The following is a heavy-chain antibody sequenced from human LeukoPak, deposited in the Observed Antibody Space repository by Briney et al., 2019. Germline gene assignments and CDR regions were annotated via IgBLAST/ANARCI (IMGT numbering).Heavy chain of an antibody. CDR3: AKGDLAVAGPFDY. V-gene: IGHV3-9*01. J-gene: IGHJ4*02. CDR2: ISWNSGSI. Sequence: PGRSLRLSCAASGFTFDDYAMYWVRQAPGKGLEWVSGISWNSGSIGYADSVKGRFTISRDNAKNSLYLQMNSLRAEDTALYYCAKGDLAVAGPFDYWGQGTLVTVSS. D-gene: IGHD6-19*01. CDR1: GFTFDDYA.